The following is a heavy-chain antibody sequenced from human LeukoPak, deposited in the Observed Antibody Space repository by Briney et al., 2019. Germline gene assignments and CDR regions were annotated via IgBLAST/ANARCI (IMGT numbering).Heavy chain of an antibody. CDR3: ARINQYCTNGVCYPNWFDP. D-gene: IGHD2-8*01. CDR1: GGSISNKY. J-gene: IGHJ5*02. CDR2: IYYSGST. V-gene: IGHV4-59*01. Sequence: SETLSLTCTVSGGSISNKYWSWIRQPPGKGPEWIGYIYYSGSTNYNPSLKSRVTISVDTSKNQFSLKLSSVTAADTAVYYCARINQYCTNGVCYPNWFDPWGQGTLVTVSS.